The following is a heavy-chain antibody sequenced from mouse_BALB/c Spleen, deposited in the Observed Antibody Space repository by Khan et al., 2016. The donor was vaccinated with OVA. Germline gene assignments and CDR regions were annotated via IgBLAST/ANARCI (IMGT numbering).Heavy chain of an antibody. CDR2: ISDGGNYT. J-gene: IGHJ3*01. Sequence: EVELVESGRGLVKPGGSLKLSCEASGFTFSDYYMYWVRQTPEKRLEWVATISDGGNYTYYPDSVKGRFTISRDDVKNNLYLRMSSLKSEDTAMYYCTRGYYGDPFAYWGQGTLVTVSA. V-gene: IGHV5-4*02. D-gene: IGHD2-13*01. CDR3: TRGYYGDPFAY. CDR1: GFTFSDYY.